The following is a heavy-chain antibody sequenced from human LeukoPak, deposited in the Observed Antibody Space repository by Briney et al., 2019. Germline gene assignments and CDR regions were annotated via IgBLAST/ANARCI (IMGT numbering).Heavy chain of an antibody. CDR3: ARVYGDFPVSSGDSYWHGYFDN. Sequence: SVKVSCKASGGTFSSYAISWVRQAPGQGLEWMGGIIPIFGTANYAQKFQGRVTMTRDTSTSTVFMELSSLRSDDTAVYYCARVYGDFPVSSGDSYWHGYFDNWGQGTLVIVSS. D-gene: IGHD3-22*01. CDR2: IIPIFGTA. V-gene: IGHV1-69*05. CDR1: GGTFSSYA. J-gene: IGHJ4*02.